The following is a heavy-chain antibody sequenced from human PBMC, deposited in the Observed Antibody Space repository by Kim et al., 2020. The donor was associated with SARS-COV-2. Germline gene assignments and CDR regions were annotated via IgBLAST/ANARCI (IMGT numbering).Heavy chain of an antibody. Sequence: GVSLRLSCAASGFTFSSYAMHWVRQAPGKGLEWVAVIWYDGSNKYYADSVKGRFTISRDNSKNTLYLQMNSLRAEDTAGYYCAARINIAVAGPVEYWGQG. J-gene: IGHJ4*02. CDR2: IWYDGSNK. CDR1: GFTFSSYA. CDR3: AARINIAVAGPVEY. V-gene: IGHV3-33*01. D-gene: IGHD6-19*01.